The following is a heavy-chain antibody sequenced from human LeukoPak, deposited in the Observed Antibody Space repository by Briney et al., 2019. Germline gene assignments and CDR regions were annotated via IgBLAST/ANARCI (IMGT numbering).Heavy chain of an antibody. J-gene: IGHJ4*02. V-gene: IGHV3-9*01. CDR1: GFTFDDYA. CDR3: AKDMGGSGFDY. D-gene: IGHD3-10*01. CDR2: ISWNSGSI. Sequence: GGSLRLSCAASGFTFDDYAMHWVRQAPGKGLEWVSGISWNSGSIGYADSVKGRFTISRDNAKNSLYLQMNRLRAEDTALYYCAKDMGGSGFDYWGQGTLVTVSS.